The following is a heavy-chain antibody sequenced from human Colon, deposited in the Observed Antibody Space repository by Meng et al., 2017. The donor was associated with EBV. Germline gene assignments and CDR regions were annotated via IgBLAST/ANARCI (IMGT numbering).Heavy chain of an antibody. D-gene: IGHD3-22*01. V-gene: IGHV4-31*03. J-gene: IGHJ5*02. CDR2: IHYSGST. CDR1: GGSISSGTYY. CDR3: ARYVFDSSSLYSNWFDP. Sequence: QVQLQESGPGLVKPSQTLSLTCTVSGGSISSGTYYWGWIRQLPGKGLEWIAYIHYSGSTYYSPSLKSRVTISVDTSKNQLSLKLSSMTAADTAVYYCARYVFDSSSLYSNWFDPWGQGPLVTVYS.